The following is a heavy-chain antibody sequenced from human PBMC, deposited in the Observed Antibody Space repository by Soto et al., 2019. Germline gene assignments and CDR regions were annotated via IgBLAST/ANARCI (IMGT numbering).Heavy chain of an antibody. V-gene: IGHV3-48*04. CDR1: GFTFSSYA. CDR2: ISSCGSTI. J-gene: IGHJ4*02. CDR3: AIRGISSGGRVY. Sequence: GGSLRLSCVTSGFTFSSYAMSWVCHAPGKGLEWVSGISSCGSTIYYADSVKGRFTISRDNAKNSLYLQMNSLRAEVAAVHYCAIRGISSGGRVYWGQGTQVTVSS. D-gene: IGHD2-8*02.